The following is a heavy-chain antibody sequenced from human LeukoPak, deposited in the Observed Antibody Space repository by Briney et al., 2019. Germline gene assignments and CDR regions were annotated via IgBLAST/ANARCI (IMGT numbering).Heavy chain of an antibody. CDR1: GYTFTSYG. Sequence: ASLTVSRTASGYTFTSYGISSVRQAPGQGLAWMGWISAYSGYTNYAQKLQGRVTTATDRSTSTGYMELRSLRSDDTAVYYCARDTYHYDSSGYRGAFDIWGQGTMVTVSS. D-gene: IGHD3-22*01. V-gene: IGHV1-18*01. J-gene: IGHJ3*02. CDR2: ISAYSGYT. CDR3: ARDTYHYDSSGYRGAFDI.